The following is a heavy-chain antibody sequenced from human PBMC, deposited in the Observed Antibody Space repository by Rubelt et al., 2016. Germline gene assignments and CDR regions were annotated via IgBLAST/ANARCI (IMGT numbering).Heavy chain of an antibody. CDR3: AGRGTDCSSSSCYNWFDP. CDR1: GGSFSGYY. J-gene: IGHJ5*02. V-gene: IGHV4-34*01. CDR2: INHSGST. Sequence: QVQLQQWGAGLLKPSETLSLTCAVHGGSFSGYYWSWIRQPPGKGLEWIGEINHSGSTHYNPSLKSRVSISVDTSKNQFSLKLSSVTAVDTAVYYCAGRGTDCSSSSCYNWFDPWGQGTLVTVSS. D-gene: IGHD2-2*01.